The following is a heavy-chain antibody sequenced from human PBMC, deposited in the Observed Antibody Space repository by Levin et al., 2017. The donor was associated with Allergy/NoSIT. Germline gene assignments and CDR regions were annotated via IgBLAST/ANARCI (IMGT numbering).Heavy chain of an antibody. J-gene: IGHJ4*02. CDR1: GYTFTDYY. CDR3: AKAAGYTYGHDPYFFDY. D-gene: IGHD5-18*01. CDR2: INPNSGGT. Sequence: GASVKVSCKAFGYTFTDYYIHWVRQAPGQGLEWMGWINPNSGGTYYAPRFLGRVTMTRDTSINTAYMDLSGLTSDATAVYYCAKAAGYTYGHDPYFFDYWGQGTLVTASS. V-gene: IGHV1-2*02.